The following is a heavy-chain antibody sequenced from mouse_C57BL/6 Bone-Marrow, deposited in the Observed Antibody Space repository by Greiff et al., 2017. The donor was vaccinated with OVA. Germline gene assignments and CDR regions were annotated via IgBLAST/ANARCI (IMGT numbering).Heavy chain of an antibody. CDR1: GYTFTSYD. J-gene: IGHJ4*01. CDR3: ARSGGNYFYAMDY. V-gene: IGHV1-85*01. CDR2: IYPRDGST. Sequence: QVQLQQSGPELVKPGASVKLSCTASGYTFTSYDINWVKQRPGQGLEWIGWIYPRDGSTKYNEKFKGKATLTVDTSSSTAYMELHSLTSEDSAVYFCARSGGNYFYAMDYWGQGTSVTVSS. D-gene: IGHD2-1*01.